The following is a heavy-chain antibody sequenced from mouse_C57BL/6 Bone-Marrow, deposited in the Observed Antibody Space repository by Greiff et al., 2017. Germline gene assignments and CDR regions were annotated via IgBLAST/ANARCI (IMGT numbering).Heavy chain of an antibody. CDR2: INPYNGGT. D-gene: IGHD1-1*01. CDR1: GYTFTDYY. Sequence: EVQLQQSGPVLVKPGASVKMSCKASGYTFTDYYMNWVKQSHGKSLEWIGVINPYNGGTSYNQKFKGKATLTVDKSSSTAYMELNSLTSEDSAVYYCARYGYGSSYWFAYWGQGTLVTVSA. J-gene: IGHJ3*01. V-gene: IGHV1-19*01. CDR3: ARYGYGSSYWFAY.